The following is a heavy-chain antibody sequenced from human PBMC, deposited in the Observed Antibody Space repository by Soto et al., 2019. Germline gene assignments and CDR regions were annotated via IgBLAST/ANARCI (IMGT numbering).Heavy chain of an antibody. J-gene: IGHJ6*03. CDR2: VYRTGAT. CDR3: ARLGLWSGYLAMDV. Sequence: PSETLSLTCTVSGGSISSIDDWWGWVRQPPGKGLEWIASVYRTGATYYYPSLESRVTVSVDTSKNQFFLKVASVTAADTAVYYCARLGLWSGYLAMDVWGKGTTVTVSS. CDR1: GGSISSIDDW. V-gene: IGHV4-39*01. D-gene: IGHD3-3*01.